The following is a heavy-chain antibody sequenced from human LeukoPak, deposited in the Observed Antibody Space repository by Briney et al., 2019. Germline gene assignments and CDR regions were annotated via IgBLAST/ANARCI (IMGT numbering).Heavy chain of an antibody. CDR3: TRSVRNGHIDY. J-gene: IGHJ4*02. Sequence: ASVKVSCKASGYTFTSYGISWVRQAPGQGPEWMGWISAYNGNTNYAQKLQGRVTMTTDTSTSTAYMGLSSLRFEDTAVYYCTRSVRNGHIDYWGQGTLVTVSS. CDR1: GYTFTSYG. D-gene: IGHD2-21*01. CDR2: ISAYNGNT. V-gene: IGHV1-18*01.